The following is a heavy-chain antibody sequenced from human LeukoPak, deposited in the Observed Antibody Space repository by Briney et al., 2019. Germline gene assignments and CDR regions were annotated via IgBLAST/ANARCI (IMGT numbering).Heavy chain of an antibody. Sequence: GGSLRLSCAASGFSFSDYYMSWIRQAPGKGLEWVSYISSSGSTIYYADSVKGRFTISRDNAKNSLYLQMNSLRAEDTAVYYCARVLGWFGELFAYYYYGMDVWGQGTTVTVSS. CDR2: ISSSGSTI. CDR1: GFSFSDYY. D-gene: IGHD3-10*01. J-gene: IGHJ6*02. CDR3: ARVLGWFGELFAYYYYGMDV. V-gene: IGHV3-11*01.